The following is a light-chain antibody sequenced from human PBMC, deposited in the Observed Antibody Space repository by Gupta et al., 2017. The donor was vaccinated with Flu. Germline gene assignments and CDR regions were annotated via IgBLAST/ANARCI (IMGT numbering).Light chain of an antibody. V-gene: IGLV2-8*01. CDR1: SSDVGGYNY. Sequence: QSALTQPPPASGSPGQSVTISCTGTSSDVGGYNYVSWYQQHPGKAPKVMIYEVSKRPSGVPDRFFGSKSGNTASLTVSGLQAEDEADYYCSSYAGNTYVFGTGTKVTVL. CDR2: EVS. J-gene: IGLJ1*01. CDR3: SSYAGNTYV.